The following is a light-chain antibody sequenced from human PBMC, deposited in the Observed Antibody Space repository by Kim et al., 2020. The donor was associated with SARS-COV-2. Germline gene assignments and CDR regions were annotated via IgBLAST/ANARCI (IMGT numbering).Light chain of an antibody. CDR1: KIGSKA. CDR2: SDT. Sequence: SYELTQPHSVSVATAQMARITCGGNKIGSKAVHWNQQKPGQDPVVVIYSDTNRPSGIPERCSGSNPGNNTTLSISTIEAGDEADYYCQVWDSSCDQYVFGTGTKVTVL. J-gene: IGLJ1*01. V-gene: IGLV3-12*01. CDR3: QVWDSSCDQYV.